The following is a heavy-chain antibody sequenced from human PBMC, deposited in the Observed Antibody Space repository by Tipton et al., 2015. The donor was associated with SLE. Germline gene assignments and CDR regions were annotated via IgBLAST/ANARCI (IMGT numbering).Heavy chain of an antibody. Sequence: TLSLTCSVSGDSISTYYWSWIRQPPGKGLEWIGYFYAGGSTKTIPALKSRVTISVDTSKNQFSLKLSSMTAADTAVYYCARVGLLGPDAFDIWGQGTMVIVSS. V-gene: IGHV4-4*08. CDR3: ARVGLLGPDAFDI. CDR2: FYAGGST. J-gene: IGHJ3*02. D-gene: IGHD3/OR15-3a*01. CDR1: GDSISTYY.